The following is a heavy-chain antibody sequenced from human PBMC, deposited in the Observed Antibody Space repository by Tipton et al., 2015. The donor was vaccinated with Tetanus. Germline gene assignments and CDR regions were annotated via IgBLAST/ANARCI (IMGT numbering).Heavy chain of an antibody. CDR1: GGSIRSGGYY. Sequence: TLSLTCTVSGGSIRSGGYYWTWIRQHPERGLEWIGYIYYTGNTYYNPSLKSRVVISVDTSKNQFSLGLNSVTAADTAVFYCARVFGNNGYYLNFDYWGQGALVTVSS. CDR3: ARVFGNNGYYLNFDY. V-gene: IGHV4-30-4*01. CDR2: IYYTGNT. D-gene: IGHD3-3*01. J-gene: IGHJ4*02.